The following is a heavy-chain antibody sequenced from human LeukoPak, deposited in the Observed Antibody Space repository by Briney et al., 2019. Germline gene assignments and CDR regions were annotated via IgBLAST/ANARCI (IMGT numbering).Heavy chain of an antibody. D-gene: IGHD5-18*01. CDR2: IKPDGRDK. V-gene: IGHV3-7*01. CDR3: AKDYRYGSDY. J-gene: IGHJ4*02. CDR1: GFTFSNYW. Sequence: GGSLRLSCAASGFTFSNYWMTWVRQAPGKGLEWVANIKPDGRDKYYVDSVKGRFTISRDNAKNTLYLQMNSLRAEDTAVYYCAKDYRYGSDYWGQGTLVTVSS.